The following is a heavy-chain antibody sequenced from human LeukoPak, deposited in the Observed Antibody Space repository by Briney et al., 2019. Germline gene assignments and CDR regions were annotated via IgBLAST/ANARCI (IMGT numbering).Heavy chain of an antibody. V-gene: IGHV4-59*08. Sequence: SETLSLTCTVSGASFSDFYWSWIRQSPGRGLEWIGYVSDSGGTSYNPSLKSRVTLSVDTSKNQFFLNLNSVTAADTAVYYCARHASGWVGELDCWGQGTLVTVSS. J-gene: IGHJ4*02. CDR3: ARHASGWVGELDC. D-gene: IGHD6-19*01. CDR1: GASFSDFY. CDR2: VSDSGGT.